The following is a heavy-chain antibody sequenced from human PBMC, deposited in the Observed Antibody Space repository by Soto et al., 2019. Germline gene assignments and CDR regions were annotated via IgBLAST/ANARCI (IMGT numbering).Heavy chain of an antibody. J-gene: IGHJ6*02. Sequence: GASVKVSCKASGYSVTSYYMHWVRQAPGQGLEWMGIINPNSGSTTYAQKFQGRVTMTRDTSTSTVYMELTSLTSGDTAVYYCARAGIAYCSSTTCCLYYYGMDVWGQGTTVTVSS. CDR3: ARAGIAYCSSTTCCLYYYGMDV. CDR2: INPNSGST. D-gene: IGHD2-2*01. CDR1: GYSVTSYY. V-gene: IGHV1-46*01.